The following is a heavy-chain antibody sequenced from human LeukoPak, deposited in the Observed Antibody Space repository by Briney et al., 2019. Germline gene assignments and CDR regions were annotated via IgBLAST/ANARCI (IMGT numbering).Heavy chain of an antibody. D-gene: IGHD1-14*01. CDR3: ARVANRGYYYMDV. Sequence: ASVKVPCKVSGYTFTGYYMHWVRQAPGQGLEWMGWINPNSGGTNYAQKFQGRVTMTRDTSISTAYMELSRLRSDDTAVYYCARVANRGYYYMDVWGKGTTVTVSS. J-gene: IGHJ6*03. CDR2: INPNSGGT. CDR1: GYTFTGYY. V-gene: IGHV1-2*02.